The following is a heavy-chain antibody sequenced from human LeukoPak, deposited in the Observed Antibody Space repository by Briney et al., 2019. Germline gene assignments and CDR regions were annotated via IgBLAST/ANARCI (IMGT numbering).Heavy chain of an antibody. D-gene: IGHD6-13*01. CDR2: IWYDGSNK. Sequence: PGRSLRPSCAASGFTFSSYGMHWVRQAPGKGLEGVAVIWYDGSNKYYADSVKGRFTISRDNSENTLYLQMNSLRAEDTAVYYCARGQQLVRQKYYYYYGMDVWGKGTTVTVSS. J-gene: IGHJ6*04. V-gene: IGHV3-33*01. CDR1: GFTFSSYG. CDR3: ARGQQLVRQKYYYYYGMDV.